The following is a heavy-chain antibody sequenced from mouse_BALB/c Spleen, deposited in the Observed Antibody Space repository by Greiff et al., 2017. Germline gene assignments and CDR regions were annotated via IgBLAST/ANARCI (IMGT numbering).Heavy chain of an antibody. CDR2: ISSGGGST. CDR3: ARRGLRRGGTFDY. V-gene: IGHV5-12-1*01. CDR1: GFAFSSYD. J-gene: IGHJ2*01. Sequence: EVKLEESGGGLVKPGGSLKLSCAASGFAFSSYDMSWVRQTPEKRLEWVAYISSGGGSTYYPDTVKGRFTISRDNAKNTLYLQMSSLKSEDTAMYYCARRGLRRGGTFDYWGQGTTLTVSA. D-gene: IGHD2-4*01.